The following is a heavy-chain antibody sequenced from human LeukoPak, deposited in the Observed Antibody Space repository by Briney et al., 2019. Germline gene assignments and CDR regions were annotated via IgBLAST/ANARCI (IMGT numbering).Heavy chain of an antibody. V-gene: IGHV3-30*04. CDR3: ARNTMTTSATTPNYYYYYYMDV. J-gene: IGHJ6*03. CDR1: GFTFSSYA. Sequence: PGRSLRLSCAASGFTFSSYAMHWVRQAPGKGLEWVAVISYDGSNKYYADSVKGRFTISRDNSKNTLYLQMNSLRAEDTAVYYCARNTMTTSATTPNYYYYYYMDVWGKGTTVTVSS. D-gene: IGHD4-17*01. CDR2: ISYDGSNK.